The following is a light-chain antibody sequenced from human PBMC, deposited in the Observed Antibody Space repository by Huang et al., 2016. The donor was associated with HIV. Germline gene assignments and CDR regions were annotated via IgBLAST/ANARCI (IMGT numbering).Light chain of an antibody. CDR2: DAS. CDR1: QGLSNS. Sequence: DIQMTQSPSSLSASVGDTVTITCRASQGLSNSLAWYQQKPGKAPNLLVFDASKSQSGVPSRFSGSGSGTDYTLTISSLQPEDFASYYCQQYYSTRYTFGQGTKLEIK. J-gene: IGKJ2*01. CDR3: QQYYSTRYT. V-gene: IGKV1-NL1*01.